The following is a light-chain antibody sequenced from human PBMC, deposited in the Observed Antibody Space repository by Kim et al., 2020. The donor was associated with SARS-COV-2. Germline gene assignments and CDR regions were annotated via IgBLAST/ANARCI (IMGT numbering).Light chain of an antibody. CDR2: KTE. V-gene: IGLV7-43*01. Sequence: PGGTVTLSCAAGTGAVTSGAFPNWLQQKPGQSPRALIYKTEKKRPGTPARFSGFRLGGKAALTLSGVQPEDEAEYYCLLYSGGGWVFGGGTKLTVL. J-gene: IGLJ3*02. CDR1: TGAVTSGAF. CDR3: LLYSGGGWV.